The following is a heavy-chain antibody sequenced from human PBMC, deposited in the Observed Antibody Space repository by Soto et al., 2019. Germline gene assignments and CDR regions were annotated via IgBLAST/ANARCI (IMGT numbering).Heavy chain of an antibody. Sequence: EASVKVSCKASGYTFTSYAMHWVRQAPGQRLEWMGWINAGNGNTKYSQKFQGRVTITRDTSASTAYMELSSLRSEDTAVYYCAKGYGDYQTHFDYWGQGTLVTVSS. CDR3: AKGYGDYQTHFDY. V-gene: IGHV1-3*01. D-gene: IGHD4-17*01. CDR2: INAGNGNT. J-gene: IGHJ4*02. CDR1: GYTFTSYA.